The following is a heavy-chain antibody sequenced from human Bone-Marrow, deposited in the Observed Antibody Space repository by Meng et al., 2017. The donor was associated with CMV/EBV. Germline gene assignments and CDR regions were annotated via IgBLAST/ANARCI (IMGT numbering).Heavy chain of an antibody. Sequence: CVISVASVSSNIAVWNWIRQTPSRGLEWLGRTYYRSKWYNDYAVSVKSRITINPDTSKNQCALQLNSVTPEDTAVYYCAREKPTYSGSYPRDCYYGMDVWGQGTTVTVSS. D-gene: IGHD1-26*01. CDR2: TYYRSKWYN. J-gene: IGHJ6*02. CDR3: AREKPTYSGSYPRDCYYGMDV. V-gene: IGHV6-1*01. CDR1: VASVSSNIAV.